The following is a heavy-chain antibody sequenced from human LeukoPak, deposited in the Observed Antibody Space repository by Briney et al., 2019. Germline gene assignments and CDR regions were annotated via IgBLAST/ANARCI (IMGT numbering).Heavy chain of an antibody. D-gene: IGHD6-13*01. CDR3: ARDPYPGIAAAGTNFDY. CDR1: GFTFSSYA. CDR2: ISYDGSNK. J-gene: IGHJ4*02. Sequence: PGGPLRLSCAASGFTFSSYAMHWVRQAPGKGLEWVAVISYDGSNKYYADSVKGRFTISRDNSKNTLYLQMNSLRAEDTAVYYCARDPYPGIAAAGTNFDYWGQGTLVTVSS. V-gene: IGHV3-30-3*01.